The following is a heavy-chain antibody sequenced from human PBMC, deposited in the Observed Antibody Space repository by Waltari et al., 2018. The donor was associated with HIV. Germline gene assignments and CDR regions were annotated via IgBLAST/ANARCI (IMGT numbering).Heavy chain of an antibody. V-gene: IGHV4-39*01. CDR1: GDSITSSGFY. J-gene: IGHJ5*02. CDR3: ARRHSSWSWFDP. CDR2: IYFRGGT. Sequence: QLQLQESGPGLVKPSETLSLTCTVSGDSITSSGFYWGWIRQPPGKGLEWIGAIYFRGGTFYNPSLKSRVTISVDTSMNQFSLRLTSVTAADRAVYYCARRHSSWSWFDPWGQGTLVTVSS. D-gene: IGHD6-13*01.